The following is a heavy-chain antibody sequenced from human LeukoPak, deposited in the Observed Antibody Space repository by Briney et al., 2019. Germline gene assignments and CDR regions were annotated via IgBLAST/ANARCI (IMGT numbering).Heavy chain of an antibody. V-gene: IGHV3-66*01. J-gene: IGHJ4*02. CDR3: ARGSGWLDY. D-gene: IGHD6-19*01. CDR1: GFTVSSSY. Sequence: GGSLRLSCAASGFTVSSSYMTWVRQAPGKGLEWVSVIYSGGTTYYADSVKGRFTISRDTAKNSLYLQMNTLSVEDTAVYYCARGSGWLDYWGQGTLVTVSS. CDR2: IYSGGTT.